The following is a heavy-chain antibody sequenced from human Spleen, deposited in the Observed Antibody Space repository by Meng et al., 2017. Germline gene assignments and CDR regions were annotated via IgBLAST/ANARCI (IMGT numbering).Heavy chain of an antibody. CDR2: IKSKVDGGTT. CDR1: GGSFRNFW. Sequence: VEVVEAGGGLVKPVGSHRICCVASGGSFRNFWRTWVRQARGKGLEWVGRIKSKVDGGTTDFAAPVKGRFTISRDDSKNMVYLQMNSLKTEDTAVYYCTTDPRYWGQGTLVTVSS. CDR3: TTDPRY. V-gene: IGHV3-15*01. J-gene: IGHJ4*02.